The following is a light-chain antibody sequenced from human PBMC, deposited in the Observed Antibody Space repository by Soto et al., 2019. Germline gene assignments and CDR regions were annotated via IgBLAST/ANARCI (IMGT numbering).Light chain of an antibody. Sequence: IQITQSPSSLSPSVGHRFTITRQASQSISSYLNWYQKKPGKAPKMLIYAASSLQSGVPSRFSGSGSGTDFNLTISSLQTEDFATYECQHLRSFTITFGQGTRVEIK. J-gene: IGKJ5*01. V-gene: IGKV1-39*01. CDR3: QHLRSFTIT. CDR2: AAS. CDR1: QSISSY.